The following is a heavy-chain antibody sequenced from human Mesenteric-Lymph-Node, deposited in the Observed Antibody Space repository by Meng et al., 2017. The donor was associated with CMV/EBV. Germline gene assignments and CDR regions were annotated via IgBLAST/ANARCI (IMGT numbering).Heavy chain of an antibody. V-gene: IGHV3-30*02. J-gene: IGHJ4*02. CDR3: AKARGWMEFIAAAGTDY. Sequence: GGSLRLSCAASGFTFSSYGMHWVRQAPGKGLEWVAFIRYDGSNKYYADSVKGRFTISRDNSKNTLYLQMNSLRAEDTAVYYCAKARGWMEFIAAAGTDYWGQGTLVTVSS. CDR1: GFTFSSYG. D-gene: IGHD6-13*01. CDR2: IRYDGSNK.